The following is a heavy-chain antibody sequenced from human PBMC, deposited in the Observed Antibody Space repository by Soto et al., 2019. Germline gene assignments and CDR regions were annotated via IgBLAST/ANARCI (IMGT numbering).Heavy chain of an antibody. V-gene: IGHV4-30-4*01. D-gene: IGHD3-16*01. Sequence: QVQLQESGPGLVKPSQTLSLTCTVSGGSISSGDYYWSWIRQPPGKGLEWIGYLYYSGSTYYNPSLKSRVTISVDTSKNQFSLKLSSVTAADTAVYYCARERCLTYYDYVCRKGAFDIWGQGTMVTVSS. CDR2: LYYSGST. CDR1: GGSISSGDYY. CDR3: ARERCLTYYDYVCRKGAFDI. J-gene: IGHJ3*02.